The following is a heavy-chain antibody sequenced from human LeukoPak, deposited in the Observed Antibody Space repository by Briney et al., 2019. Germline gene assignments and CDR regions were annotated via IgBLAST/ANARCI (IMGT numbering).Heavy chain of an antibody. CDR2: IHYSGST. CDR3: ARTSHSGYMVRGVLYYGMDV. V-gene: IGHV4-39*01. J-gene: IGHJ6*02. D-gene: IGHD3-10*01. Sequence: SETLSLTCTVSGGSISSNSYYWGWIRQPPGKGLEWIGSIHYSGSTCYKTSLKSRVTIDVDTSKNQFSLKLSSVTAADAAVYYCARTSHSGYMVRGVLYYGMDVWGQGTTVTVSS. CDR1: GGSISSNSYY.